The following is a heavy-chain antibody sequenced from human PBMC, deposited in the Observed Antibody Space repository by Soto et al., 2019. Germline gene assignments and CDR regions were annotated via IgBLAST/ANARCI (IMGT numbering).Heavy chain of an antibody. CDR2: IFPIDSDT. D-gene: IGHD2-21*02. CDR1: GYTFTRYW. Sequence: PGESLKISCKGSGYTFTRYWISWVRQMPGKDLEWMGIIFPIDSDTRYSPSSQRQVTISADNSISTAYLQWSSLKASVTAIYYCATPGGRDLIAFEVWGQGTMVTVS. V-gene: IGHV5-51*01. CDR3: ATPGGRDLIAFEV. J-gene: IGHJ3*01.